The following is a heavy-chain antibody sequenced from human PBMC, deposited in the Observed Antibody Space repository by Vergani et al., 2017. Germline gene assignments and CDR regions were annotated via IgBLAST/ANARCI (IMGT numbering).Heavy chain of an antibody. Sequence: EVQLLESGGGLVQPGGSPRLSCAASGFTFSSYAMSWVRQAPGKGLEWVSAISGSGGSTYYADSVKGRFTISRDNSKNTLYLQMNSLRAEDTAVYYWANTIRSWIRFDYWGQGTLVTVSS. D-gene: IGHD5-18*01. J-gene: IGHJ4*02. V-gene: IGHV3-23*01. CDR3: ANTIRSWIRFDY. CDR1: GFTFSSYA. CDR2: ISGSGGST.